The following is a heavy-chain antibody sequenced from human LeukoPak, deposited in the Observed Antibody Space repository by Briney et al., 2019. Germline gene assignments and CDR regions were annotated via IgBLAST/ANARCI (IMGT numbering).Heavy chain of an antibody. J-gene: IGHJ4*02. CDR2: ISSSGGNT. Sequence: GGSLRLSCAASGFTFNTYAMHWVRQAPGKGLEFVSSISSSGGNTYYANSVKGRFTISRDDSKNTLYLQMGSMRPEDMAVYYCARASGRGLYYFDYWGQGTLVTVSS. V-gene: IGHV3-64*01. CDR1: GFTFNTYA. CDR3: ARASGRGLYYFDY. D-gene: IGHD2-15*01.